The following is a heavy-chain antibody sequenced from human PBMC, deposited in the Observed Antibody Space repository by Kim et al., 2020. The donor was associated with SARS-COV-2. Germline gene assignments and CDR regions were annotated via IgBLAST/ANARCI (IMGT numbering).Heavy chain of an antibody. CDR3: ARPSETALPGSFDI. Sequence: YADYVKGRFTISRDNAKNMLHLQLNSLRAEDTAVYYCARPSETALPGSFDIWGPGTMVTVSS. V-gene: IGHV3-74*01. D-gene: IGHD2-21*02. J-gene: IGHJ3*02.